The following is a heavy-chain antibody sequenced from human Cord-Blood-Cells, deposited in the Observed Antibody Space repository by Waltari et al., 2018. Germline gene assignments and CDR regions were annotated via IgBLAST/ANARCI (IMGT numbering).Heavy chain of an antibody. CDR2: IYYSGST. V-gene: IGHV4-30-4*08. Sequence: QVQLQESGPGLVKPSQTLSLTCTVSGGTISSGHSYWSWLRQPPGKGLEWIGYIYYSGSTYYNPSLKSRVTISVDTSKNQFSLKLSSVTAADTAVYYCARVVRYFDQYYYYYYMDVWGKGTTVTVSS. CDR1: GGTISSGHSY. CDR3: ARVVRYFDQYYYYYYMDV. D-gene: IGHD3-9*01. J-gene: IGHJ6*03.